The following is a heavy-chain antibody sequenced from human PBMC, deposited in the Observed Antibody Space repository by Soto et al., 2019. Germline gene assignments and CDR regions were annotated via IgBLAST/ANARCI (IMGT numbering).Heavy chain of an antibody. V-gene: IGHV3-53*01. CDR2: IYSGGST. Sequence: EVQLVESGGGLIQPGGSLRLSCAASGFTVSSNYMSWVRQAPGKGLAWVSVIYSGGSTYYADSVKGRFTISRDNANNTLYLQMNSLRAEATAVYYCARDRVESGYPEYFQHWGQGTLVTVSS. D-gene: IGHD3-22*01. CDR3: ARDRVESGYPEYFQH. CDR1: GFTVSSNY. J-gene: IGHJ1*01.